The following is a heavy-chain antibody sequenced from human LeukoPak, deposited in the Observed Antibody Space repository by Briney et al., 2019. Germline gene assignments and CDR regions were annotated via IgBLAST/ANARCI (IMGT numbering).Heavy chain of an antibody. CDR3: ARDVGSGNDYRGYFDY. Sequence: PGGSLRLPCAASGFTFSSSVMHWVRQAPGKGLEWVALIWYDGSIKYYTDSVKGRFTISRDNSKNTLYLQMNSLSAEDTAVYYCARDVGSGNDYRGYFDYWGQGTLVTVSS. CDR2: IWYDGSIK. D-gene: IGHD5-12*01. V-gene: IGHV3-33*01. CDR1: GFTFSSSV. J-gene: IGHJ4*02.